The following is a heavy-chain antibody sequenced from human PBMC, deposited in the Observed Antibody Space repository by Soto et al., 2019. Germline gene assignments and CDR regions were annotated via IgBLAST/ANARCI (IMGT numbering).Heavy chain of an antibody. J-gene: IGHJ4*02. CDR1: GGSISSGGYY. CDR2: IYYSGST. CDR3: ARDANLITFGGVIPNPYFGY. Sequence: SETLSLTCTVSGGSISSGGYYWSWIRQHPGKGLEWIGYIYYSGSTYYNPSLKSRVTISVDTSKNQFSLKLSSVTAADTAVYYCARDANLITFGGVIPNPYFGYWGQGTLVTVSS. D-gene: IGHD3-16*02. V-gene: IGHV4-31*03.